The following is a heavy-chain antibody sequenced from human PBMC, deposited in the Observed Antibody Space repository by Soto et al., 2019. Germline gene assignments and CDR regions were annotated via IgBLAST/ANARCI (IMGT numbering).Heavy chain of an antibody. CDR1: GLTFSDRY. D-gene: IGHD4-17*01. CDR2: IRKKTNSYTT. Sequence: EVQLVESGGGLVQPGGSLRLSCAASGLTFSDRYMDWVRQAPGKGLEWVGRIRKKTNSYTTEYAASVKGRFIISRDDSTNSLYLQMSSLKTEDTAVYYCTTVTTVDYYFDYRGQLTLVTVSS. CDR3: TTVTTVDYYFDY. V-gene: IGHV3-72*01. J-gene: IGHJ4*02.